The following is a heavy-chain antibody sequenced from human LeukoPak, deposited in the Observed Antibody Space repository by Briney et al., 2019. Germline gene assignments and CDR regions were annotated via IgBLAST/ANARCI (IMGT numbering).Heavy chain of an antibody. CDR2: TYYRSKWYS. D-gene: IGHD4-17*01. CDR3: ARKTVSSAFDI. Sequence: SQTLSLTCVISGDSVSSNSAAWNWFRQSPSRGLEWLGRTYYRSKWYSDYAVSVKSRITINPDTSKNQFSLQLNSVTPEDTAVYYCARKTVSSAFDIWGQGTMVTVSS. CDR1: GDSVSSNSAA. V-gene: IGHV6-1*01. J-gene: IGHJ3*02.